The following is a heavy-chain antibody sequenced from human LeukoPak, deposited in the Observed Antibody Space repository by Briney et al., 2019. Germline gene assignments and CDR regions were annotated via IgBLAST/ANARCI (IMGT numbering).Heavy chain of an antibody. CDR2: IGKAGDT. J-gene: IGHJ5*02. D-gene: IGHD2-21*01. Sequence: PGGSLRLSCTASGFTFSSYDMHWVRRPTGEGLEWVSGIGKAGDTYYLGSVKGRFTISRENAKNSLYLQMNSLRVGDTAVYYCVRGDVGFDPWGQGTLVTVSS. V-gene: IGHV3-13*01. CDR3: VRGDVGFDP. CDR1: GFTFSSYD.